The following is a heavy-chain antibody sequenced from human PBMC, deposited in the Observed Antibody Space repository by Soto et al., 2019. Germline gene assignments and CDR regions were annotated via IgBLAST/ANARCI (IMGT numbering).Heavy chain of an antibody. D-gene: IGHD2-2*01. Sequence: QVQLVESGGGVVQPGRSLRLSCAASGFTFSSYAMHWVRQAPGKGLAWVAVISYDGSNKYYADSVKGRFTISRDNSKNTLYLQMNSLRAEDTAVYYCARDICSSTSCYDYYYYGMDVWGQGTTVTVSS. CDR3: ARDICSSTSCYDYYYYGMDV. J-gene: IGHJ6*02. CDR1: GFTFSSYA. CDR2: ISYDGSNK. V-gene: IGHV3-30-3*01.